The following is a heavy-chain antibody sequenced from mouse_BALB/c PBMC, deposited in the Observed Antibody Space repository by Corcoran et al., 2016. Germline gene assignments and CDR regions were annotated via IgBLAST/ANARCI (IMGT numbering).Heavy chain of an antibody. Sequence: QNQLVQYGPELKKHGETVKISCKDSGDIFTNYGMNWVKQAPGKGLKWMGWINTYTGEPTYADDFKGRFAFSLETSASTAYLQINNLKNEDTATYFGAREPYSMDYWGQGTSVTVSS. CDR1: GDIFTNYG. J-gene: IGHJ4*01. CDR2: INTYTGEP. V-gene: IGHV9-3-1*01. CDR3: AREPYSMDY.